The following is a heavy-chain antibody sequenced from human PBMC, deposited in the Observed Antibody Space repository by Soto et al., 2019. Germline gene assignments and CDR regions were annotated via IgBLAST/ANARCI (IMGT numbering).Heavy chain of an antibody. D-gene: IGHD3-3*01. CDR1: GINFSNYS. CDR3: ARDDFWSVHSVGFDI. J-gene: IGHJ3*02. V-gene: IGHV3-21*01. CDR2: ISDSSTYI. Sequence: EVQLVESGGGLVKPGGSLRLSCVASGINFSNYSMNWVRQAPGKGLEWVSSISDSSTYIYYADSLKGRFTISRDNAKDSLYLQMNRLIVEDTAGYYCARDDFWSVHSVGFDIWGQGTVVTVSS.